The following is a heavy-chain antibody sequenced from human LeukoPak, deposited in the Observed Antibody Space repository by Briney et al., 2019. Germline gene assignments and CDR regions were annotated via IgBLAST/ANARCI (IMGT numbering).Heavy chain of an antibody. D-gene: IGHD6-19*01. CDR1: GYTFTGYY. CDR2: INPNSGGT. J-gene: IGHJ5*02. CDR3: AREEVYSSGWYP. Sequence: ASVKVSCKASGYTFTGYYMHWVRQAPGQGLEWMGWINPNSGGTSYAQKFQGRVTMTRDTSISTAYMELSRLRSDDTAVYYCAREEVYSSGWYPWGQGTLVTVSS. V-gene: IGHV1-2*02.